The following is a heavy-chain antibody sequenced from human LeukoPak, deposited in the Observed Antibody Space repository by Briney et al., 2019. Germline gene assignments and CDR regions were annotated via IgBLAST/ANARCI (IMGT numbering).Heavy chain of an antibody. CDR1: GYNFDKSW. D-gene: IGHD3-10*01. Sequence: GESLRISCKASGYNFDKSWIGWVRQMPGKGLEWMGIIWPGDSETKYGPSFQGQVTISADKSISTAYLQWSSLKASDTAMYYCASGTPRGSGSRGFDYWGQGTLVTVSS. J-gene: IGHJ4*02. CDR2: IWPGDSET. CDR3: ASGTPRGSGSRGFDY. V-gene: IGHV5-51*01.